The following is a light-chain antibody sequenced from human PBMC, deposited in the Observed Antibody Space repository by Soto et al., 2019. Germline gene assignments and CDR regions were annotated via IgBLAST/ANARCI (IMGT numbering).Light chain of an antibody. J-gene: IGLJ2*01. V-gene: IGLV2-14*03. CDR1: SSDFGGYNC. Sequence: QSVLTQPASVSGSPGQSVTISCTGTSSDFGGYNCVSWYQQHPGKAPKLMIYDVSNRPSGVSNRFSGSKSGNTASLTIAGVQREDEADYYCGAYTSTSTLVLFGGGTKLTVL. CDR2: DVS. CDR3: GAYTSTSTLVL.